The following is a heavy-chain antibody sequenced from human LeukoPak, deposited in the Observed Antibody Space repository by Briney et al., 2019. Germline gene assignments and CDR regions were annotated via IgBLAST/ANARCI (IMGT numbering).Heavy chain of an antibody. Sequence: GGSLRLSCAVSGFSISNNYISWVRQAPGKGLEWLSVIYSAGGTYYADSVKGRFTISKDNSNNMVYLQVSSLRGEDTAVYYCASNYCSSGTSYFDYWGQGTLVTVSS. CDR3: ASNYCSSGTSYFDY. J-gene: IGHJ4*02. CDR1: GFSISNNY. D-gene: IGHD2-15*01. V-gene: IGHV3-53*01. CDR2: IYSAGGT.